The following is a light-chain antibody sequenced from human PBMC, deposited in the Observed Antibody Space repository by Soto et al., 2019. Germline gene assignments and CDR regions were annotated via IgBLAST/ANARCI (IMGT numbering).Light chain of an antibody. CDR2: LNSDGRH. J-gene: IGLJ2*01. CDR3: QTWGTGILV. V-gene: IGLV4-69*01. CDR1: SGHSSYA. Sequence: QPVLTQSPSASASLGASVKLTCTLSSGHSSYAIAWHRQQPEKGPRYLMKLNSDGRHSKGDGIPDRFSGSSSGTERYLTISSLQSEDEADYYCQTWGTGILVFGGGTKLTVL.